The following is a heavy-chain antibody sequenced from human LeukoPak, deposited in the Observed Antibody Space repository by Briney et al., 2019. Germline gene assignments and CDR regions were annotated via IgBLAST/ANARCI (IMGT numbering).Heavy chain of an antibody. D-gene: IGHD3-10*01. J-gene: IGHJ4*02. Sequence: GGSLRLSCAASGFTFSGSWMHWVRQAPGKGLVWVSRMNSDGSTTTYADSVKGRFTISRDNAKNTLYLQMNSLTAEDTAVYYCAKSGIGRLDYWGQGALVTVSS. CDR2: MNSDGSTT. CDR3: AKSGIGRLDY. CDR1: GFTFSGSW. V-gene: IGHV3-74*01.